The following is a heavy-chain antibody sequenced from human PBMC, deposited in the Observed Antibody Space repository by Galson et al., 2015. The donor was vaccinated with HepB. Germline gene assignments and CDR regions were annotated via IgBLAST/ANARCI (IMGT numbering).Heavy chain of an antibody. CDR3: AKRHATTTDYGMDV. V-gene: IGHV5-51*03. J-gene: IGHJ6*02. D-gene: IGHD1-1*01. CDR2: IFPADSDT. CDR1: GYNFTTYW. Sequence: QSGAEVKKPGESLKISCKSSGYNFTTYWIGWVRQMPGKGLEWMGIIFPADSDTRYSPSFQGQVTISADKSISTAYLQWISLRASDSAMYYCAKRHATTTDYGMDVWSQGTTVTVSS.